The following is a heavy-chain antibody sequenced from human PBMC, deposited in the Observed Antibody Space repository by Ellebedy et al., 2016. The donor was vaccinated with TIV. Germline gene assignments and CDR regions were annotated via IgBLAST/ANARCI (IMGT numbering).Heavy chain of an antibody. CDR2: LSGSGANT. Sequence: GESLKISCVASGFTFTNEWMHWVRQAPGKGLEWVSALSGSGANTYYANSVKGRFTISRDNSKNTLYLQVNSLRAEDKPVYYCASGHRGISFGIWGQGTMVTVSS. D-gene: IGHD3-16*01. CDR1: GFTFTNEW. V-gene: IGHV3-23*01. J-gene: IGHJ3*02. CDR3: ASGHRGISFGI.